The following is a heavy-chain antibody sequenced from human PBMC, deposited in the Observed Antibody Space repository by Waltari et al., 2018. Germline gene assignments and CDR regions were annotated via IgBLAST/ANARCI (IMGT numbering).Heavy chain of an antibody. CDR3: ARDQHSYGSYGMDV. V-gene: IGHV4-4*07. CDR2: IYTSGST. D-gene: IGHD5-18*01. CDR1: GGSISRYY. J-gene: IGHJ6*02. Sequence: QVQLQESGPGLVKPSETLSLTCTVPGGSISRYYWSWHRQPAGKGLEWIGRIYTSGSTNYNPSLKSRVTMSVDTSKNQFSLKLSSVTAADTAVYYCARDQHSYGSYGMDVWGQGTTVTVSS.